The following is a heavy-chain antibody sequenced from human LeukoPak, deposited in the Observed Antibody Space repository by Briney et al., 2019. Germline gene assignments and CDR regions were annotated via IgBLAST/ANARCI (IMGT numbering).Heavy chain of an antibody. CDR2: IYYSGST. J-gene: IGHJ4*02. Sequence: SETLSFTCTASGGSISSYYWSWIRQPPGKGLEWIGYIYYSGSTNYNPSLKSRVTISVDTSKNQFSLKLSSVTAADTAVYYCARHMRERYYFDYWGQGTLVTVSS. CDR1: GGSISSYY. D-gene: IGHD3-16*01. V-gene: IGHV4-59*08. CDR3: ARHMRERYYFDY.